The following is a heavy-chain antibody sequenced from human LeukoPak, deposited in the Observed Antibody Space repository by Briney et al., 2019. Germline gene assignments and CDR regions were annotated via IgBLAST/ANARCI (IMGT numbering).Heavy chain of an antibody. Sequence: ASVTVSFKASGYTFTDYYMHWVRPAPGQGLEWMGWINPNSGGTNYAQKFQGRVTMPRDTSISTAYMELSRLRSDDTAVYYCARAFPPRGNWNPDDYWGQGTLVTVSS. CDR3: ARAFPPRGNWNPDDY. D-gene: IGHD1-20*01. CDR2: INPNSGGT. V-gene: IGHV1-2*02. J-gene: IGHJ4*02. CDR1: GYTFTDYY.